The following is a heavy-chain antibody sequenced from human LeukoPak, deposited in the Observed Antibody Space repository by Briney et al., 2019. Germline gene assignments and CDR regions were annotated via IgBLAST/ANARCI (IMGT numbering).Heavy chain of an antibody. J-gene: IGHJ4*02. CDR1: GFTVSSYG. Sequence: PGGSLRLSCAAFGFTVSSYGMHWVRQGSGKGLEWVAAIGSAGDTYYTDSVKGRFTISRENAKSSLDLQMNILRAGDTAVYYCARVSAVAGTSHFDSWGQGTLVTVSS. CDR2: IGSAGDT. D-gene: IGHD6-19*01. V-gene: IGHV3-13*01. CDR3: ARVSAVAGTSHFDS.